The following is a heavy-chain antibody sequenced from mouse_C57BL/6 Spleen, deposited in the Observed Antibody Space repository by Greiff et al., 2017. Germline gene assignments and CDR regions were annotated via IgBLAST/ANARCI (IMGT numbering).Heavy chain of an antibody. Sequence: EVQLQQSGPELVKPGASVKISCKASGYTFTDYYMNWVKQSHGKSLEWIGDINPNNGGTSYNQKFKGTATLTVDKSSSTAYMELRSLTSEDSAVYYCAREGIYYGIYWYFDVWGTGTTVTVSS. CDR3: AREGIYYGIYWYFDV. CDR1: GYTFTDYY. D-gene: IGHD2-1*01. CDR2: INPNNGGT. V-gene: IGHV1-26*01. J-gene: IGHJ1*03.